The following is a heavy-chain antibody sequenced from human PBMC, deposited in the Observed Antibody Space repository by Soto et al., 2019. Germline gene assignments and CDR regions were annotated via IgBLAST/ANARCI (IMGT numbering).Heavy chain of an antibody. V-gene: IGHV4-34*02. CDR3: ARAYDYRDPRDALDT. Sequence: QVQLQQWGAGLLKPSGTLSLTCAVYGGSFSGYYWNWIRQSPGKGLEWIGKINHSGSTNYNPSLKSRVTISVDTSKNQFSLRLSSVTAADTDVYYCARAYDYRDPRDALDTWGQGTMVIVSS. CDR1: GGSFSGYY. J-gene: IGHJ3*02. D-gene: IGHD4-17*01. CDR2: INHSGST.